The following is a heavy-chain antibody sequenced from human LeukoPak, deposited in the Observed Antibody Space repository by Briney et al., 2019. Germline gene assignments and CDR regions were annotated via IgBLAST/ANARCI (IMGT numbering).Heavy chain of an antibody. CDR1: GFTFTTCA. J-gene: IGHJ4*02. V-gene: IGHV3-30*02. CDR2: IRYDANNK. Sequence: GGSLRLSCAASGFTFTTCAMHWVRQAPGKGLEWVAYIRYDANNKNYADSVKGRFTISRDNAKNTLYLQIYSLTADDTAVYYCARAADSSGYLDYWGQGTLVTVSS. CDR3: ARAADSSGYLDY. D-gene: IGHD3-22*01.